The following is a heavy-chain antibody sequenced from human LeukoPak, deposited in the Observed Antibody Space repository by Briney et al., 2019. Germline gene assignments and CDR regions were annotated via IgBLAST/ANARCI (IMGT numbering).Heavy chain of an antibody. D-gene: IGHD3-3*02. J-gene: IGHJ5*02. CDR1: GGSISSYY. Sequence: SETLSLTCTVPGGSISSYYWSWIRQPAGKGLEWIGRIYTSGTTNYNPSLKSRVTMSVDTSKNQFSLKLSSVTAADTAVYYCARDLVARIFGVVNFNWFDPWGQGTLVTVSS. CDR3: ARDLVARIFGVVNFNWFDP. CDR2: IYTSGTT. V-gene: IGHV4-4*07.